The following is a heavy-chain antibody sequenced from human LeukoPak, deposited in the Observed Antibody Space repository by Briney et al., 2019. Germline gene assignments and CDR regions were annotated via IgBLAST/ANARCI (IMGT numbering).Heavy chain of an antibody. V-gene: IGHV3-7*01. CDR1: GFTFSSYW. D-gene: IGHD3-10*01. CDR3: ARQGGVLWFGELSWFDP. J-gene: IGHJ5*02. Sequence: GGSLRLSCAASGFTFSSYWMSWVRQAPGKGLEWVANLRQDESEKYYARSVEGRFTISRDNAKNSLYLQMNSLRAEDTAVYYCARQGGVLWFGELSWFDPWGQGTLVTVSS. CDR2: LRQDESEK.